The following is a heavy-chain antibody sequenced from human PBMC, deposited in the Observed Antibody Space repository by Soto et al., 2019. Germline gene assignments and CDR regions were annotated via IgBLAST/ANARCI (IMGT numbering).Heavy chain of an antibody. J-gene: IGHJ4*02. CDR3: ARVVVVAATRASGAEYFDY. CDR1: GYTFTSYA. Sequence: SVKVSCKASGYTFTSYAMHWVRQAPGQRLEWMGRIIPILGIANYAQKFQGRVTITADKSTSTAYMELSSLRSEDTAVYYCARVVVVAATRASGAEYFDYWGQGSLVTVSS. CDR2: IIPILGIA. V-gene: IGHV1-69*04. D-gene: IGHD2-15*01.